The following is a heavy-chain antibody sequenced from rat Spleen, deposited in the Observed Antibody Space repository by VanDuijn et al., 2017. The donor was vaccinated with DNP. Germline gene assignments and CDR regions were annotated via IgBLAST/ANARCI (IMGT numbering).Heavy chain of an antibody. J-gene: IGHJ4*01. CDR3: ARHVPGYNVMDA. D-gene: IGHD1-4*01. V-gene: IGHV5-7*01. CDR1: GFTFSDYY. CDR2: ISYDGGST. Sequence: EVQLVESGGGLVQPGRSLELSCAASGFTFSDYYMAWVRQAPKKGLEWVASISYDGGSTYYRDSVKGRFTISRDNAKSTLYLQMDSLRSEDTATYYCARHVPGYNVMDAWGQGVSVTVSS.